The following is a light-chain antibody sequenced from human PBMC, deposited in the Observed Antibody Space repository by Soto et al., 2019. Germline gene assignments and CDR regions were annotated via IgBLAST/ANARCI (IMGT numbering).Light chain of an antibody. Sequence: EIQLTQSPSTLYASVGDRVTITCRASQTISSWVAWYQQKPGKAPNLLIYETSNLESGCPSRFSGRRSGPEFTLPISSLQADDFETSYCQDYTDYCWTSGHGTKVEIK. CDR3: QDYTDYCWT. J-gene: IGKJ1*01. CDR1: QTISSW. V-gene: IGKV1-5*03. CDR2: ETS.